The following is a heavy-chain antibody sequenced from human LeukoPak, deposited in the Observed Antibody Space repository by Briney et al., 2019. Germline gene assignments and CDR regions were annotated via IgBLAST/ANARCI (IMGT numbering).Heavy chain of an antibody. CDR3: ASMTLARYFDL. CDR2: IYYRGST. Sequence: SETLSLTCIVSGGSISTNTFYWGWVRQPPGKGLEWIGNIYYRGSTYYNPSLKSRVTISVDTSKNQFSLQLSSVTAADTAVYYCASMTLARYFDLWGRGTLVTVSS. J-gene: IGHJ2*01. CDR1: GGSISTNTFY. D-gene: IGHD3-16*01. V-gene: IGHV4-39*07.